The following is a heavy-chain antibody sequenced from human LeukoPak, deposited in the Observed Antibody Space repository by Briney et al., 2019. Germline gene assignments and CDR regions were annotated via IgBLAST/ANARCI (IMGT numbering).Heavy chain of an antibody. Sequence: PGGSLRLSCAASGFTFSDYAMSWVRQAPGKGQEWVSGIGSSGVNTDYATSVKGRFTISRDNTKSTLHLLMNSLRVEDTATYYCAKGRNSGSYFGIDPWGQGTPVSVSS. CDR1: GFTFSDYA. V-gene: IGHV3-23*01. D-gene: IGHD3-10*01. CDR3: AKGRNSGSYFGIDP. CDR2: IGSSGVNT. J-gene: IGHJ5*02.